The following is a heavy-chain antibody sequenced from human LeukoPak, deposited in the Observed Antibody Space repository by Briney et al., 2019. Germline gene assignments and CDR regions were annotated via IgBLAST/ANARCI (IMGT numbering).Heavy chain of an antibody. D-gene: IGHD3-16*01. CDR1: GFTFSSYW. CDR3: ATGGAPGGRFEN. CDR2: IKQDGSEK. Sequence: GGSLRLSCAASGFTFSSYWMTWVRQAPGKGLEWVANIKQDGSEKNYVDSVKGRFTISRDNAKNSLYLQMNSLRVEDTAVYYCATGGAPGGRFENWGQGTLVTVSS. V-gene: IGHV3-7*01. J-gene: IGHJ4*02.